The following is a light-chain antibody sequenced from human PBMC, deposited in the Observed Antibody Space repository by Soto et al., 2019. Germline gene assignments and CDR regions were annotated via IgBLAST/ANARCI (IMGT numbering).Light chain of an antibody. CDR1: QGISNY. J-gene: IGKJ1*01. CDR3: QKYNSAPWT. CDR2: AAS. Sequence: DIQMTQSPSSLSASVGDRVTITCRASQGISNYLAWYQQKPGKVPKLLIYAASTLQSGVPSRFSGSGSGTDFTITISSLQPEDVATYYCQKYNSAPWTFGQGKKVEIK. V-gene: IGKV1-27*01.